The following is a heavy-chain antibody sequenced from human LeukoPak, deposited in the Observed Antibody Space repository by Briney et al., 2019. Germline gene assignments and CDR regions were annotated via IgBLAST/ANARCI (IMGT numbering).Heavy chain of an antibody. J-gene: IGHJ4*02. Sequence: GRSLRLSCAASGFTFSSNGMHWVRQAPGKGLEWVAVISYDGSNKYYADSVKGRFTISRDNSWNTLFLQMNSLRAEDTAVYYCAKDGGLWVSAHWGDSWGRGTLVTVSS. CDR1: GFTFSSNG. CDR3: AKDGGLWVSAHWGDS. CDR2: ISYDGSNK. V-gene: IGHV3-30*18. D-gene: IGHD7-27*01.